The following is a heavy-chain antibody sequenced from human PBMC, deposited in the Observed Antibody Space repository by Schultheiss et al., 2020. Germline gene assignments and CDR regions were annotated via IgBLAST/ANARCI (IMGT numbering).Heavy chain of an antibody. CDR1: GGTFTSYD. CDR3: ARGRRVGDYVLTRGMDV. CDR2: MNPNSGNT. J-gene: IGHJ6*04. Sequence: ASVKVSCKASGGTFTSYDINWVRQATGQGLEWMGWMNPNSGNTGYAQKFQGRVTMTRNTSISTAYMELSSLRSEDTAVYYCARGRRVGDYVLTRGMDVWGKGTTVTVSS. V-gene: IGHV1-8*01. D-gene: IGHD4-17*01.